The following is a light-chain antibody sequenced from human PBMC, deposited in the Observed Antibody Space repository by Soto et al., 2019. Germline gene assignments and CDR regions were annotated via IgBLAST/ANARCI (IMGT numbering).Light chain of an antibody. J-gene: IGLJ2*01. CDR3: SSYAGNLGV. V-gene: IGLV2-8*01. CDR2: EVN. CDR1: SSDVGGYNF. Sequence: QSALTQPPSASGSPGQSVTISCTGTSSDVGGYNFVSWYQQHPGRAPKLIICEVNKRPSGVPDRFSGSKSGNTASLTVSGLQAEDEADYYCSSYAGNLGVFGGGTQLTVL.